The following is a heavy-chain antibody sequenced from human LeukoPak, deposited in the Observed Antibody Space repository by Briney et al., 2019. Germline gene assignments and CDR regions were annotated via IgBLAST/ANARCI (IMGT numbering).Heavy chain of an antibody. J-gene: IGHJ6*03. V-gene: IGHV3-7*01. CDR2: IKQDGSEK. CDR3: ARDELASSSWAYYYYYMDV. CDR1: GFTFSSYW. Sequence: GGSLRLSCAASGFTFSSYWMSWVRQAPGKGLEWVANIKQDGSEKYYVDSVKGRFIISRDNAKNSLYLQMNSLRAEDTAVYYCARDELASSSWAYYYYYMDVWGKGTTVTVSS. D-gene: IGHD6-13*01.